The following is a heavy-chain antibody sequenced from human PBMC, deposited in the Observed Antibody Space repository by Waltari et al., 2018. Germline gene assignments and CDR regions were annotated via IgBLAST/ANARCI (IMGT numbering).Heavy chain of an antibody. D-gene: IGHD6-13*01. CDR3: AREVSAAGTGLRVTDDWFDP. V-gene: IGHV4-4*07. Sequence: QVQLQESGPGLVKPSETLSLTCTVSGGSISSYYWSWIRQPAGKGLEWIGRIYTSGSTNYNPSLKSRVTMSVDTCKNQFSLKLSSVTAADTAVYYCAREVSAAGTGLRVTDDWFDPWGQGTLVTVSS. CDR1: GGSISSYY. J-gene: IGHJ5*02. CDR2: IYTSGST.